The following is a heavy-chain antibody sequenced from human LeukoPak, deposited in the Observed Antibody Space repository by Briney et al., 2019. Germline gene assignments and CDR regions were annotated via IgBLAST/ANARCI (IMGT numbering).Heavy chain of an antibody. CDR3: AKRSTQTTPSNYIYFYMDV. V-gene: IGHV3-23*01. CDR1: GFTFSSYA. Sequence: PGGSLRLSCAASGFTFSSYAMTWVRQAPGKGLEWGAAMSGNGDTTYYADSVRGRSTISRDNFKNTLYLEMDSLRAEDTAIYYCAKRSTQTTPSNYIYFYMDVWGKGTTVTVS. J-gene: IGHJ6*03. CDR2: MSGNGDTT. D-gene: IGHD4-11*01.